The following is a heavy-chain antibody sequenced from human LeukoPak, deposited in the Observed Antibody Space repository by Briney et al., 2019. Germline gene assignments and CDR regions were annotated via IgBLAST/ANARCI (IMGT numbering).Heavy chain of an antibody. J-gene: IGHJ3*01. V-gene: IGHV3-11*06. D-gene: IGHD3-10*01. Sequence: PGGSLRLSCAASGFAFSDYYMTWLRQAPGKGLEWVAYTSNRRDYTNYADSVKGRFTISRANANNSLYLQMTDLSADDTAVYYCVYYGSATQGAFDVWGQGTMVTVSS. CDR3: VYYGSATQGAFDV. CDR2: TSNRRDYT. CDR1: GFAFSDYY.